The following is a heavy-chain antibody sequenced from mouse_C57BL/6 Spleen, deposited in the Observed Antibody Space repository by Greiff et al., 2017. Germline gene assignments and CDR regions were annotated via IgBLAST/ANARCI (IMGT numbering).Heavy chain of an antibody. CDR3: ARSSYYRNYVPMDY. Sequence: VQLQQSGPELVKPGASVKISCKASGYTFTDYYMNWVKQSHGKSLEWIGDINPNNGGTSYNQKFKGKATLTVDKSSSTAYMALRSLTSEDSAVYYCARSSYYRNYVPMDYWGQGTSVTVSS. CDR1: GYTFTDYY. D-gene: IGHD2-1*01. V-gene: IGHV1-26*01. CDR2: INPNNGGT. J-gene: IGHJ4*01.